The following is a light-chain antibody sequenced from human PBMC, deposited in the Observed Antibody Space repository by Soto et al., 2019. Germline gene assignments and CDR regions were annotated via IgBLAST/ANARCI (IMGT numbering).Light chain of an antibody. J-gene: IGLJ2*01. CDR2: DND. CDR1: SSNIGNNY. V-gene: IGLV1-51*01. CDR3: ASWDSSLSTGL. Sequence: QSVLTQPPSVSAAPGQKVTISCSGSSSNIGNNYVSWYQHLPGTAPKLLIFDNDRRPSGIPDRFSGSKSGTSATLAITGLQAGDEAHYYCASWDSSLSTGLFGGGTKLTVL.